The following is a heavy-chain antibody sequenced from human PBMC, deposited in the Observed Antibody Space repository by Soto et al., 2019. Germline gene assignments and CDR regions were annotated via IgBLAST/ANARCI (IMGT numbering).Heavy chain of an antibody. D-gene: IGHD2-2*01. CDR2: ISYDGSNK. CDR1: GFTFSSYA. J-gene: IGHJ6*02. CDR3: AKFYSVDCISTSCYALLYYYGMDV. Sequence: GGSLTLSCAASGFTFSSYAMHWVRQAPGKGLEWVAVISYDGSNKYYADSVKGRFTISRDNSKNTLYLQMNSLRAEDTAVYYCAKFYSVDCISTSCYALLYYYGMDVWGQGTTVTVSS. V-gene: IGHV3-30*18.